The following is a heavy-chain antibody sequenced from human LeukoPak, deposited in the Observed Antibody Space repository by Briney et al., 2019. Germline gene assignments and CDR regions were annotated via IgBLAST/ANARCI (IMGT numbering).Heavy chain of an antibody. V-gene: IGHV4-38-2*02. D-gene: IGHD4/OR15-4a*01. CDR3: ARPPDSADYGAAFDF. CDR2: IYHSGTT. J-gene: IGHJ4*02. CDR1: GYSINSGYF. Sequence: SETLPLTCTVSGYSINSGYFWGWIRQSPGKGLEWIASIYHSGTTYYNPSLKSRVTMSVDTSKNQFSLKLSSVTAADTAVYYCARPPDSADYGAAFDFWGQGALVIVSS.